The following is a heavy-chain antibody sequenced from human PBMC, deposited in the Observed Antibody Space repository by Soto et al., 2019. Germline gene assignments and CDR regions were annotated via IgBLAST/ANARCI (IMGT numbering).Heavy chain of an antibody. D-gene: IGHD2-2*01. Sequence: ASVKVSCKASGYTFTRYTMNWVRQAPGQRLEWMGWINPDNGNTKSSQKIQDRVNITRDTSASTAYMDLSSLRSEDTPVYYCERGIATGQLSPWGQGTLVTVSS. CDR3: ERGIATGQLSP. CDR2: INPDNGNT. J-gene: IGHJ5*02. V-gene: IGHV1-3*01. CDR1: GYTFTRYT.